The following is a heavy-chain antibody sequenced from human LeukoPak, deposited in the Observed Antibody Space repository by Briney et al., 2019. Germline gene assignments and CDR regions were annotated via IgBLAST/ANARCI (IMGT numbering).Heavy chain of an antibody. J-gene: IGHJ4*02. V-gene: IGHV1-3*01. CDR1: GYTFTSYA. Sequence: ASVKVSCKASGYTFTSYAMHWVRQAPGQRLEWMGWINAGNGNTKYSQKFQGRVTITRDTSASTAYMELSSLRSEDTAVYYCARGKGGYSYGFEWLGATVLGGYYFDYWGQGTLVTVSS. CDR2: INAGNGNT. D-gene: IGHD5-18*01. CDR3: ARGKGGYSYGFEWLGATVLGGYYFDY.